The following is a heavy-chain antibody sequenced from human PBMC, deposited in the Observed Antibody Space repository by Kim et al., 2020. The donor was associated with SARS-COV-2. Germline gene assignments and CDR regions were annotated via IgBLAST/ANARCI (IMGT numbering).Heavy chain of an antibody. V-gene: IGHV3-21*01. CDR2: ISSSSSYI. CDR3: ARDPSGWSPGYYGMDV. Sequence: GGSLRLSCAASGFTFSSYSMNWVRQAPGKGLEWVSSISSSSSYIYYADSVKGRFTISRDNAKNSLYLQMNSLRAEDTAVYYCARDPSGWSPGYYGMDVWGQGTTVTVSS. J-gene: IGHJ6*02. D-gene: IGHD6-19*01. CDR1: GFTFSSYS.